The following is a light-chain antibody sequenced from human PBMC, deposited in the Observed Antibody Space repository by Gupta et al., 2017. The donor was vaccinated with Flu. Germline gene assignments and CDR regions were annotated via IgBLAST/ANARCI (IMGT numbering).Light chain of an antibody. CDR2: DAS. CDR3: QQDYTLLT. J-gene: IGKJ3*01. CDR1: QDISNY. V-gene: IGKV1-33*01. Sequence: DIQMTQSPSSLSASVGDRVTITCQASQDISNYLNWYQQKPGKAPKLMIYDASKWETGDTSRFSGRGYLKDFTFTSSSRQPEDIAAYYGQQDYTLLTFGHATKVDIK.